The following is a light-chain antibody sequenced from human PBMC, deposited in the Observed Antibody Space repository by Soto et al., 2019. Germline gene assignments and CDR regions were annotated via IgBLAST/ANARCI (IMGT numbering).Light chain of an antibody. CDR2: DAS. J-gene: IGKJ4*01. Sequence: DIQMTQSPATLSASVGDRVTITCRASQNINNWLAWYQHNPGKAPKLLIYDASILRTGVPARVSGSGSGTDFTLTINGLQPADFATYYCQQQTNYPLTCGRGTRVHIK. CDR3: QQQTNYPLT. CDR1: QNINNW. V-gene: IGKV1-5*01.